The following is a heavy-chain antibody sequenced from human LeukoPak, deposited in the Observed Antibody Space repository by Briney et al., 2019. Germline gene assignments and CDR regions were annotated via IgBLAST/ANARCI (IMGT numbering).Heavy chain of an antibody. D-gene: IGHD6-13*01. J-gene: IGHJ4*02. V-gene: IGHV1-46*01. Sequence: ASVKVSCKASGGTFSSYAISWVRQAPGQGLEWMGIINPSGGSTSYAQKFQGRVTMTRDMSTSTVYMELSSLRSEDTAVYYCARNQAYSSSWHPPDYWGQGTLVTVSS. CDR3: ARNQAYSSSWHPPDY. CDR1: GGTFSSYA. CDR2: INPSGGST.